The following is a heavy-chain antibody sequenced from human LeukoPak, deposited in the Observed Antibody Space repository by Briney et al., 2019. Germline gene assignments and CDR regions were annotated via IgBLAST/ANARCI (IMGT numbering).Heavy chain of an antibody. CDR2: ISSNGGST. V-gene: IGHV3-64*01. D-gene: IGHD3-10*01. J-gene: IGHJ4*02. Sequence: PGGSLRLSCAASGFTFRSYAMHWVRQAPGKGLEYVSAISSNGGSTYYANSVKGRFTISRDNSKNTLYLQMNSLRAEDTAVYYCARVPYRFGELQFDYWGQGTLVTVSS. CDR3: ARVPYRFGELQFDY. CDR1: GFTFRSYA.